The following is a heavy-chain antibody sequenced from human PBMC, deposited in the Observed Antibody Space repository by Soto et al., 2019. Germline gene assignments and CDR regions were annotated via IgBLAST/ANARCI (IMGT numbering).Heavy chain of an antibody. J-gene: IGHJ6*02. CDR2: IWYDGSNK. CDR3: ARGGRSSGYTSYYYYGMDV. D-gene: IGHD3-22*01. V-gene: IGHV3-33*08. CDR1: GFTFSSYG. Sequence: GGSLRLSCAASGFTFSSYGMHWVRQAPGKGLEWVAVIWYDGSNKYYADSVKGRFTISRDNSKNTLYLQMNSLRAEDTAVYYCARGGRSSGYTSYYYYGMDVWGQGTTVTVSS.